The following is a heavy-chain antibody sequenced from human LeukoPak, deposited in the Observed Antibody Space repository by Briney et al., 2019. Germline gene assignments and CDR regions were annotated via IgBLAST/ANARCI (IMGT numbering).Heavy chain of an antibody. V-gene: IGHV4-39*01. CDR2: IYYSGST. CDR3: ARVSGWYSF. D-gene: IGHD6-19*01. Sequence: SETLSLTCTVSGGSISSSSYYWGWIRQPPGKGLEWIGSIYYSGSTYYNPSLKCRVTISVDTSKNQFSLKLSSVTAADTAVYYCARVSGWYSFWGQGTLVTVSS. J-gene: IGHJ4*02. CDR1: GGSISSSSYY.